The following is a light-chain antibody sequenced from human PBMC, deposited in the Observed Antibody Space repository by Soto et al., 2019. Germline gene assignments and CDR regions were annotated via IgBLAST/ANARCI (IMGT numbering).Light chain of an antibody. Sequence: EIVLTQSPGTLSLSPGERATLSCRASQKVKSQYLAWYQQKPGQTPRLLIYAASNRATGIPDRFSGSGSGTDFILTISRLEAEDFAVYYCQQYSNSVGFFGGGTRVEIK. J-gene: IGKJ4*01. V-gene: IGKV3-20*01. CDR3: QQYSNSVGF. CDR1: QKVKSQY. CDR2: AAS.